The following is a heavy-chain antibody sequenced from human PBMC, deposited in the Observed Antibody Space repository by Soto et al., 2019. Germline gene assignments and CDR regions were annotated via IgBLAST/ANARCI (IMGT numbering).Heavy chain of an antibody. Sequence: QVHLVESGGGVVQPGRSLRLSCAASGFTFSTYGMHWVRQAPGKGLEWVAVISYDGSNKYYADSLKGRFTISRDNSKNTLYLQMNSLRAEDTAVYYCAKDAGSPRPFDSWGQGTLVTVSS. V-gene: IGHV3-30*18. CDR1: GFTFSTYG. CDR2: ISYDGSNK. D-gene: IGHD6-13*01. CDR3: AKDAGSPRPFDS. J-gene: IGHJ4*02.